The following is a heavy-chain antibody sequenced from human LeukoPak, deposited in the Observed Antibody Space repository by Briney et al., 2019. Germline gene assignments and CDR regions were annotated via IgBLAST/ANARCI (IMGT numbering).Heavy chain of an antibody. D-gene: IGHD4-23*01. Sequence: GGSLRLSCAASGFTFSSYAMNWVRQAPGKGLEWVSTISGSGGSTYYADSVKGRFTISRDNSKNTLYLQMNSLRAEDTAVYYCVKETTVVSLDLDYWGQGTLVTVSS. CDR3: VKETTVVSLDLDY. V-gene: IGHV3-23*01. CDR1: GFTFSSYA. CDR2: ISGSGGST. J-gene: IGHJ4*02.